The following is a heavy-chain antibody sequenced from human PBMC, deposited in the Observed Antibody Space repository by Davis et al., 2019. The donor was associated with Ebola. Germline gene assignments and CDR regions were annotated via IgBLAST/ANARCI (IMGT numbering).Heavy chain of an antibody. CDR2: IIPVVDTK. V-gene: IGHV1-69*04. Sequence: SVKVSCKASGYTFTSYAMHWVRQAPGQGLEWMGRIIPVVDTKDYAQKFQGRVTLTADKATNTAYMELSGLRFDDTAVYYCARGKWFDPWGQGTLVSVTS. CDR3: ARGKWFDP. CDR1: GYTFTSYA. J-gene: IGHJ5*02.